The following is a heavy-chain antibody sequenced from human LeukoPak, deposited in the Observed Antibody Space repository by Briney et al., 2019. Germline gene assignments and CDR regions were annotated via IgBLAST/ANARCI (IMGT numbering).Heavy chain of an antibody. D-gene: IGHD6-25*01. Sequence: GGSLRLSCAASGFTFSTYWMHWVRQAPGKGLVWVSHIGSDGTGTTYADSVKGRFTISRDNAKNTLYLQMNSLRAEDTALYYCAREGGYSSALAYWGQGTLVTVSS. V-gene: IGHV3-74*01. J-gene: IGHJ4*02. CDR1: GFTFSTYW. CDR3: AREGGYSSALAY. CDR2: IGSDGTGT.